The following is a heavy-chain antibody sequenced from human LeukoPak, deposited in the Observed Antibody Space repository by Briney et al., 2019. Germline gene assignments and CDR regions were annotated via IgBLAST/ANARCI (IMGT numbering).Heavy chain of an antibody. D-gene: IGHD6-13*01. CDR3: ARDTVGSSSTFDC. J-gene: IGHJ4*02. CDR1: GGSISSSY. V-gene: IGHV4-59*01. Sequence: SETLSLTCTVSGGSISSSYWSWIRQPPGKGLEWIGYIHYSGDTNYNPSLKSRVTISVDTSKNQFSPKLSSVTAADTAVYYCARDTVGSSSTFDCWGQGTLVTVSS. CDR2: IHYSGDT.